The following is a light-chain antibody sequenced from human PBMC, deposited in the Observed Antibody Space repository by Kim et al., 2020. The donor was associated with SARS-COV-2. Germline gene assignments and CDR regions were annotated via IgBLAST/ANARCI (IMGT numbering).Light chain of an antibody. V-gene: IGKV3-20*01. J-gene: IGKJ4*01. CDR1: QSVSSTY. CDR2: GAS. CDR3: QQYASSPFT. Sequence: LSAGERATLSCRASQSVSSTYLAWYQQKPGQAPRLLIYGASSRATGIPDRFSGSGFGTDFSLTISRLEPEDFAVYYCQQYASSPFTFGGGTKLEI.